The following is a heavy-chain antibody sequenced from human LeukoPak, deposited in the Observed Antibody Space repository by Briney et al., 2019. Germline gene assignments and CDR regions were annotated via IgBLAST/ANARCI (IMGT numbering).Heavy chain of an antibody. V-gene: IGHV1-2*02. D-gene: IGHD3-10*01. CDR1: GYTFTGYY. Sequence: ASVKVSCKASGYTFTGYYMHWVRQAPGQGLEWMGWINPNSGGTNYAQKFQGRVTMTRDTSISTAYIELSRLRSDDTAVYYCAREDWYYYGSGVADYWGQGTLVTVSS. J-gene: IGHJ4*02. CDR3: AREDWYYYGSGVADY. CDR2: INPNSGGT.